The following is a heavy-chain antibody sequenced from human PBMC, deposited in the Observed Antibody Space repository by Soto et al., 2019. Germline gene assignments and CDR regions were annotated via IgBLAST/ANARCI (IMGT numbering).Heavy chain of an antibody. J-gene: IGHJ4*02. D-gene: IGHD3-10*01. V-gene: IGHV3-53*04. CDR3: VRGRYGSVIL. CDR1: GFTFRSYA. CDR2: VYSGGAT. Sequence: LSCAPSGFTFRSYALRSVRLAPGKGLEWVSLVYSGGATHYAASVKGRFTISTHSSQNTLFLQMNSLRTEDTATYYRVRGRYGSVILWGQGTKVTVSS.